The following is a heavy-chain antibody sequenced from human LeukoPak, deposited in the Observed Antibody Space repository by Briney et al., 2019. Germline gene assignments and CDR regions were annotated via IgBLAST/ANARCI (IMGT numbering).Heavy chain of an antibody. V-gene: IGHV4-34*01. CDR2: INHSGST. Sequence: KSSETLSLTCAVYGGSFSGYYWSWIRQPPGKGLEWIGEINHSGSTNYNPSLKSRVTISVDTSKNQISLKLSSVTAADTAVYYCARGRDYDILTGYPRVTFDYWGQGTLVTVSS. CDR3: ARGRDYDILTGYPRVTFDY. CDR1: GGSFSGYY. J-gene: IGHJ4*02. D-gene: IGHD3-9*01.